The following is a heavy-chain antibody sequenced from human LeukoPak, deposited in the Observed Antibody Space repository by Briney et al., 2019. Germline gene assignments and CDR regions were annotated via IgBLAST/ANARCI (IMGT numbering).Heavy chain of an antibody. CDR3: AKLIAGYDFWSGHHGDY. J-gene: IGHJ4*02. CDR2: IWYDGSNK. CDR1: GFTFSSYG. Sequence: GGSLRLSCAACGFTFSSYGMHWVRQAPGKGLEWVAVIWYDGSNKYYADSVKGRFTISRDNSKNTLYLQMNSLRAEDTAVYYCAKLIAGYDFWSGHHGDYWGQGTLVTVSS. D-gene: IGHD3-3*01. V-gene: IGHV3-33*06.